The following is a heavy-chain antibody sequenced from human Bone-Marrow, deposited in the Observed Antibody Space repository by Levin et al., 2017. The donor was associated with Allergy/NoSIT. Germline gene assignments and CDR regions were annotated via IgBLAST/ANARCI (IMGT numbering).Heavy chain of an antibody. D-gene: IGHD3-3*01. CDR3: ARGWTTIFGVVTDHAFDI. CDR1: GYTFTSYG. J-gene: IGHJ3*02. CDR2: ISAYNGNT. Sequence: ASVKVSCKASGYTFTSYGISWVRQAPGQGLEWMGWISAYNGNTNYAQKLQGRVTMTTDTSTSTAYMELRSLRSDDTAVYYCARGWTTIFGVVTDHAFDIWGQGTMVTVSS. V-gene: IGHV1-18*01.